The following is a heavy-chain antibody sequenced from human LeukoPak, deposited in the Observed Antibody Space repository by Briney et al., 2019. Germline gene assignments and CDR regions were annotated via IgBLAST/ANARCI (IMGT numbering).Heavy chain of an antibody. J-gene: IGHJ4*02. V-gene: IGHV3-30*18. Sequence: GGSLRLSCSASGFTFSSYGMHWVRQAPGMGLEWVAVISYDGSNKYYADSVKGRFTISRDNSKNTLYLQMNSLRAEDTAVYYCAKDGTLRFHNYFDYWGQGTLVTVSS. CDR1: GFTFSSYG. D-gene: IGHD5/OR15-5a*01. CDR3: AKDGTLRFHNYFDY. CDR2: ISYDGSNK.